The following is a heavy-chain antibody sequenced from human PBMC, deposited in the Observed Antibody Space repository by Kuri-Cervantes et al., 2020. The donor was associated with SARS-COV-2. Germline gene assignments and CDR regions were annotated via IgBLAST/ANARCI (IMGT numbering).Heavy chain of an antibody. CDR3: TTDGAGTTPVDY. CDR2: ISYDGSNK. V-gene: IGHV3-30-3*01. J-gene: IGHJ4*02. CDR1: GSTFSSYA. Sequence: GGSLRLSCAASGSTFSSYAMHWVRQAPGKGLEWVAVISYDGSNKYYADSVKGRFTISRDDSKNTLYLQMNSLKTEDTAVYYCTTDGAGTTPVDYWGQGTLVTVSS. D-gene: IGHD1-7*01.